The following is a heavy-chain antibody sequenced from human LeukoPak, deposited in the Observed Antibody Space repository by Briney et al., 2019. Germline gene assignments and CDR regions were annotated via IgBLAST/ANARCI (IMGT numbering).Heavy chain of an antibody. CDR2: IYYTVIS. Sequence: SETLSLTCTVSGASITIGAESYHWGWIRQPPGKGLEWIGTIYYTVISYYNPSLESRVTSSLDTSKNQFSLTLNSVTAADTAVYYCVRADYNGGNPGSFDIWGRGTMVTVSS. V-gene: IGHV4-39*07. J-gene: IGHJ3*02. CDR3: VRADYNGGNPGSFDI. D-gene: IGHD2-8*01. CDR1: GASITIGAESYH.